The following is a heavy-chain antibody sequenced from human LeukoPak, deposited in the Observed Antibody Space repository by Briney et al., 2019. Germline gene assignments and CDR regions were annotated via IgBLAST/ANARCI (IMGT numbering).Heavy chain of an antibody. V-gene: IGHV4-59*08. Sequence: SETLSLTCTVSGGSISSYYWSWIRQPPGKGLEWIGYIYYSGSTNYNPSLKSRVTISVDTSKNQFSLKLSSVTAADTAVYYCARLSNWMATKDWGQGTLVTVSS. CDR3: ARLSNWMATKD. CDR2: IYYSGST. J-gene: IGHJ4*02. D-gene: IGHD5-24*01. CDR1: GGSISSYY.